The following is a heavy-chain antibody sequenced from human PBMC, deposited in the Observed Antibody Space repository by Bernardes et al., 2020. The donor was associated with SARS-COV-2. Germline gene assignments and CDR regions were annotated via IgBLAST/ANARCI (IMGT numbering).Heavy chain of an antibody. CDR3: AKQRAFPVMVAYYYGMDV. Sequence: GGSLRLSCAASGFTFDDYAMHWVRQAPGKGLEWVAGITWNSNIIDYADSVKGRFTISRDNAKNSLFLQMNSLRPEDTALYYCAKQRAFPVMVAYYYGMDVWGQGTTVTVSS. V-gene: IGHV3-9*01. D-gene: IGHD2-8*01. J-gene: IGHJ6*02. CDR1: GFTFDDYA. CDR2: ITWNSNII.